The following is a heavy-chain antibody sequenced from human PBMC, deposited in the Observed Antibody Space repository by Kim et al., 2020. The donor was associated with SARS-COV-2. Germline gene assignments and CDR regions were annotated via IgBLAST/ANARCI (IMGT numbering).Heavy chain of an antibody. Sequence: GGSLRLSCAASGFTFSGYWMHWVRQVPGKGLVWVARIDSKGGAITYADSVKGRFTISRDNAKNTLYLYLNSLRPEDTAFYHCTINVDGRSGLFDVWGQGTMVTVST. CDR1: GFTFSGYW. J-gene: IGHJ3*01. CDR2: IDSKGGAI. CDR3: TINVDGRSGLFDV. D-gene: IGHD3-3*01. V-gene: IGHV3-74*01.